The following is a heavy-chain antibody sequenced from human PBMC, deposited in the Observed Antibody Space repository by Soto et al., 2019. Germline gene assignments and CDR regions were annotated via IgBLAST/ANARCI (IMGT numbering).Heavy chain of an antibody. Sequence: SETLSLTCAVYGGSFSGYYWSWIRQPPGKGLEWIGEINHSGSTNHNPSLKSRVTISVDTSKNQFSLKLSSVTAADTAVYYCARTRGYSGYEPIVWGQGTLVTVSS. J-gene: IGHJ4*02. CDR3: ARTRGYSGYEPIV. CDR2: INHSGST. CDR1: GGSFSGYY. V-gene: IGHV4-34*01. D-gene: IGHD5-12*01.